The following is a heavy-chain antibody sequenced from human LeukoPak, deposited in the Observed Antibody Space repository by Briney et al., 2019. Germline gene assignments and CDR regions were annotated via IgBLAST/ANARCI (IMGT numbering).Heavy chain of an antibody. D-gene: IGHD5-24*01. Sequence: GGSLRLSCAASGFTFSSYGMHWVRQAPGKGLEWVAVISYDGSNKYYADSVKGRFTISRGNSKNTLYLQMNSLRAEDTAVYYCAKGGWDGYNSGWGEFDYWGQGTLVTVSS. CDR1: GFTFSSYG. J-gene: IGHJ4*02. V-gene: IGHV3-30*18. CDR2: ISYDGSNK. CDR3: AKGGWDGYNSGWGEFDY.